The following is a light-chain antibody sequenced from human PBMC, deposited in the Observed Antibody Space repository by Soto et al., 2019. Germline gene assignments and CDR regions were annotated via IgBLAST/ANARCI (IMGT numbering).Light chain of an antibody. Sequence: DIQMTQSPSSVSASVGDRVTITCRASQDIGSWLAWYQQKPGKAPDLLIYGASSLQSGVPSRFYGSGSGTDFTLTISSLQSEDFATYYCQQGGSFPITFGQGTGLEIK. CDR2: GAS. CDR3: QQGGSFPIT. CDR1: QDIGSW. J-gene: IGKJ5*01. V-gene: IGKV1-12*01.